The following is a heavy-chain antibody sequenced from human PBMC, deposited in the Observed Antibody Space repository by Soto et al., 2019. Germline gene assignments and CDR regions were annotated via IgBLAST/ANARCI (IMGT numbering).Heavy chain of an antibody. V-gene: IGHV4-34*01. CDR3: ARIGSLKNYYASTGYIRHYYYYFGMDV. D-gene: IGHD3-22*01. CDR2: INHSGST. Sequence: ETLSLTCAVYGGSFSGYYWSWIRQPPGKGLEWIGEINHSGSTNYNPSLKSRVTISVDTSKNQFSLKLSSGTAADTAVYYWARIGSLKNYYASTGYIRHYYYYFGMDVWGQGTTVTVSS. CDR1: GGSFSGYY. J-gene: IGHJ6*02.